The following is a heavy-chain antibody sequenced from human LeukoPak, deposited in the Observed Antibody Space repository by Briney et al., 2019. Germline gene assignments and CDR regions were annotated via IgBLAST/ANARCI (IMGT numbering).Heavy chain of an antibody. J-gene: IGHJ4*02. D-gene: IGHD6-13*01. CDR1: GFTFSSYG. Sequence: GGSLRLSCAASGFTFSSYGMHWVRQAPGKGLEWVAVIWYDGSNKYYADSVKGRFTISRDNSKNTLYLQMNSLRAEDTAVYYCASTYSTDDFDYWGQGTLVTVSS. V-gene: IGHV3-33*01. CDR3: ASTYSTDDFDY. CDR2: IWYDGSNK.